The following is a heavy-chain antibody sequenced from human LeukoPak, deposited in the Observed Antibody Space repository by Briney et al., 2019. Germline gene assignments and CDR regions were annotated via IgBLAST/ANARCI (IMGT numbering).Heavy chain of an antibody. Sequence: SVKVSCKASGGTFSSYAISWVRQAPGQGLEWMGRIIPTLGIANYAQKFQGRVTITADKSTSTAYMELSSLRSEDTAVYYCARAHHSSGWTYFDYWGQGTLVTVSS. CDR2: IIPTLGIA. CDR3: ARAHHSSGWTYFDY. D-gene: IGHD6-19*01. J-gene: IGHJ4*02. CDR1: GGTFSSYA. V-gene: IGHV1-69*04.